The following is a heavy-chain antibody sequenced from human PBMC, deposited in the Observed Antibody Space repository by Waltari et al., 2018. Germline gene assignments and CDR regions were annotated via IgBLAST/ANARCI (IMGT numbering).Heavy chain of an antibody. Sequence: QVQLVQSGAEVKKPGSSVKVSCKASGGTFSSYAISWVRQAPGQGLEWMGRIIPILGIANDAQKFQGRVTITAYKCTSTAYMELSSLRSEDTAVYYCARDHSSGIDAFDIWGQGTMVTVSS. J-gene: IGHJ3*02. CDR1: GGTFSSYA. V-gene: IGHV1-69*04. D-gene: IGHD6-6*01. CDR3: ARDHSSGIDAFDI. CDR2: IIPILGIA.